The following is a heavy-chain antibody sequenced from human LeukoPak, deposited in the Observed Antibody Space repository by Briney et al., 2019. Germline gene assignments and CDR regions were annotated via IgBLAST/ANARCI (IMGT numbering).Heavy chain of an antibody. V-gene: IGHV3-7*01. CDR1: GFTFRSSW. D-gene: IGHD3-16*01. J-gene: IGHJ4*02. CDR3: AKFGRGTSPVH. CDR2: IRPDGSEK. Sequence: GGSLRLSCAASGFTFRSSWMSWVRLAPGKGLEWVGNIRPDGSEKQYVDSVKGRFTISRDNAQNSLFLQMNSLRAEDTAVYYCAKFGRGTSPVHWGQGTLVTVSS.